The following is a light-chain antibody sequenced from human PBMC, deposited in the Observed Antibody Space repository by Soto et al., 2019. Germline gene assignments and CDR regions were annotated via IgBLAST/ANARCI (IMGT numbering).Light chain of an antibody. J-gene: IGLJ3*02. CDR2: RNN. CDR1: SSNIGSNY. CDR3: AAWDDSLSVWV. V-gene: IGLV1-47*01. Sequence: QPVLTQPPSASGTPGQRVTISCSGSSSNIGSNYVYWYQQLPGTAPKLLIYRNNQRPSGVPDRFSGSKSGTSASLAISGLRSEDEADYYCAAWDDSLSVWVFGGGNKLTVL.